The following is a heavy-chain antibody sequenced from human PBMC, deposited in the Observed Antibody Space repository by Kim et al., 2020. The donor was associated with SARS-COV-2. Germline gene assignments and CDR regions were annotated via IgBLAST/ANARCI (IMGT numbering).Heavy chain of an antibody. CDR1: GFTFSSYA. CDR3: TKEGYDSSGYHGMDV. CDR2: ISGSGGST. D-gene: IGHD3-22*01. Sequence: GGSLRLSCAASGFTFSSYAMSWVRQAPGKGLEWVSAISGSGGSTYYADSVKGRFTISRDNSKTTLYLQMNSLRAEDTAVYYCTKEGYDSSGYHGMDVWGQGTTVTVSS. V-gene: IGHV3-23*01. J-gene: IGHJ6*02.